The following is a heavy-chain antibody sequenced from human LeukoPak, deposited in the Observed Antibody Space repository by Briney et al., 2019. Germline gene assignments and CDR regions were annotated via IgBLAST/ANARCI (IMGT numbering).Heavy chain of an antibody. Sequence: PSETLSLTCTVSGGSISSYYWSWIRQPPGKGLEWIGYIFYSGSTNYSPSLKSRVTISVDRSNNQFSLKLSSVTAADTAVYYCASGTTGTSPAFDIWGQGTMVTVSS. D-gene: IGHD1-1*01. CDR1: GGSISSYY. J-gene: IGHJ3*02. CDR2: IFYSGST. V-gene: IGHV4-59*12. CDR3: ASGTTGTSPAFDI.